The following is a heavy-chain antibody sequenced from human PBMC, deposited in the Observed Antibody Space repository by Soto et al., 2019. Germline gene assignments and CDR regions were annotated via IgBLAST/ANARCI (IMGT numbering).Heavy chain of an antibody. Sequence: EVQLLESGGGLVQPGGSLRLSCAASGFTFSSYAMSWVRQAPGKGLEWVSAISGSGGNTYYADSVKGRFTISRDNSKNTLYLQMNSLRAEDTAVYYCAKVGEPTYYFDYWGQGTLVTVSS. D-gene: IGHD3-16*01. CDR3: AKVGEPTYYFDY. V-gene: IGHV3-23*01. J-gene: IGHJ4*02. CDR1: GFTFSSYA. CDR2: ISGSGGNT.